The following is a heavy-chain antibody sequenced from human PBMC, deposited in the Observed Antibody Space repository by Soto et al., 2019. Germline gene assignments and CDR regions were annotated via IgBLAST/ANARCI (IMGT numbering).Heavy chain of an antibody. V-gene: IGHV3-30*18. Sequence: GGSLRLSCAASGFTFRSFGIHWVRQAPGKGLEWVALISYDGRNEYYADSVKGRFTISRDNSRNTVSLQMNSLRPEDTAVYYCAKDRIGTVNMYKYYYFMDAWGKGTTVTVSS. CDR3: AKDRIGTVNMYKYYYFMDA. D-gene: IGHD1-1*01. CDR1: GFTFRSFG. CDR2: ISYDGRNE. J-gene: IGHJ6*04.